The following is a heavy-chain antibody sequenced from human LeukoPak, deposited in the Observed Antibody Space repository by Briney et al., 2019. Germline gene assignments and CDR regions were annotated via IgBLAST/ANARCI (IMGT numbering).Heavy chain of an antibody. D-gene: IGHD1-1*01. CDR3: ARSKSPRERYAFDT. J-gene: IGHJ5*02. Sequence: SETLSLTCTVSGGSISSYYWSWIRQPPGKGLEWIGYIYYSGSTNYNPSLKSRVTISVDTSKNQFSLKLSSVTAADTAVYYCARSKSPRERYAFDTWGQGTLVTVSS. V-gene: IGHV4-59*01. CDR2: IYYSGST. CDR1: GGSISSYY.